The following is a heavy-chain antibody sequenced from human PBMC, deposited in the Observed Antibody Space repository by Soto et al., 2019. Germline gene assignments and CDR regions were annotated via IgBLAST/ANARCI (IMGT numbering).Heavy chain of an antibody. CDR2: IKPNSGGS. CDR3: AIGGRDAGWYVSDFNQ. CDR1: GYTFLGCY. D-gene: IGHD6-19*01. V-gene: IGHV1-2*04. J-gene: IGHJ4*02. Sequence: QVQLVQSGAEVKKPGASVYVSCKASGYTFLGCYIHWVRQAPGQGLEWMGLIKPNSGGSNCAQKFQGWIKPDRCGTNCAEKFQGWGTMTRDTVIRTSNMELSRVRTDDTAVYYCAIGGRDAGWYVSDFNQWGQGNLVTVSS.